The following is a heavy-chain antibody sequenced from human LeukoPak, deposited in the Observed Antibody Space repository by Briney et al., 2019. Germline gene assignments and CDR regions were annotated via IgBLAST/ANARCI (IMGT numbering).Heavy chain of an antibody. V-gene: IGHV4-30-2*01. CDR3: ARDEDHLGWFDP. CDR2: IYHSGST. CDR1: GGSISSGGYY. J-gene: IGHJ5*02. Sequence: SETLSLTCTVSGGSISSGGYYWSWIRQPPGKGLEWIGYIYHSGSTYYNPSLKSRVTISVDRSKNQFSLKLSSVTAADTAVYYCARDEDHLGWFDPWGQGTLVTVSS.